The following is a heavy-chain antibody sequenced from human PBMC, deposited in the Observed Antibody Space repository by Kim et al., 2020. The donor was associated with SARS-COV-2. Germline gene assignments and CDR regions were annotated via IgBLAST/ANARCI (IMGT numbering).Heavy chain of an antibody. Sequence: GGSLRLSCAASGFTVSSNYMSWVRQAPGKGLEWVSVIYSGGSTYYADSVKGRFTISRHNSKNTLYLQMNSLRAEDTAVYYCARGCSGGSCYSPDAFDIWGQGTMVTVSS. D-gene: IGHD2-15*01. CDR3: ARGCSGGSCYSPDAFDI. CDR2: IYSGGST. CDR1: GFTVSSNY. V-gene: IGHV3-53*04. J-gene: IGHJ3*02.